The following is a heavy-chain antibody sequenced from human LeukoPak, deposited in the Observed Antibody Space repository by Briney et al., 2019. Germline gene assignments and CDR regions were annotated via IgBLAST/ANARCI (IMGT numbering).Heavy chain of an antibody. V-gene: IGHV6-1*01. CDR3: ARDPVGGSTIFDY. J-gene: IGHJ4*02. CDR2: TYYRSKWYY. Sequence: SQALSLTCAISGDSVSSNSAAWNWIRQSPSRGLEWLGRTYYRSKWYYDYAVAVKSRISINPDTSKNQFSLQLSSVTPEDTAVFYCARDPVGGSTIFDYWGQGTLVTVSS. CDR1: GDSVSSNSAA. D-gene: IGHD1-26*01.